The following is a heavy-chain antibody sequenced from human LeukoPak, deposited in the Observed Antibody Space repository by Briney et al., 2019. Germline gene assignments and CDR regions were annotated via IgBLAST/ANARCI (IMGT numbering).Heavy chain of an antibody. J-gene: IGHJ1*01. CDR2: ISAYNGNT. V-gene: IGHV1-18*01. CDR1: GYTFTSYG. Sequence: GASVKFSCKASGYTFTSYGISWVRQAPGQGLEWMGWISAYNGNTNYAQKLQGRVTMTTDTSTSTAYMELRSLTSDDTAVYYCARDKAVTTELTQYFQHWGQGTLVTVSS. D-gene: IGHD4-11*01. CDR3: ARDKAVTTELTQYFQH.